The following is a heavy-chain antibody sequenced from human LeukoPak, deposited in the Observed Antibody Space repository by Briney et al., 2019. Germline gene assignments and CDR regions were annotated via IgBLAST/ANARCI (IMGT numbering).Heavy chain of an antibody. CDR3: ARHNYYQFDY. CDR1: GFTFSSYS. V-gene: IGHV3-21*01. D-gene: IGHD1-1*01. Sequence: PGGSLRLSCAASGFTFSSYSMNWVRQAPGKGLEWVSSISSSSSYIYYADSVKGRFTISRDNAKNSLYLQMNTLGAEDTAVYFCARHNYYQFDYWGRGTLVTASS. CDR2: ISSSSSYI. J-gene: IGHJ4*02.